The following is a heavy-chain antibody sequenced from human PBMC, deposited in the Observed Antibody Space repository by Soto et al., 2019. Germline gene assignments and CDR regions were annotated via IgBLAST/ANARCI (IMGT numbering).Heavy chain of an antibody. CDR1: GGSISSSNW. Sequence: ASGTLSLTCAVSGGSISSSNWWGWVRQPPGKGLEWIGEIYHSGSTNYNPSLKSRVTISVDKSKNQFSLKLSSVTAADTAVYYCARDYIAVAGTSGDYWGQGTLVTVS. CDR3: ARDYIAVAGTSGDY. D-gene: IGHD6-19*01. CDR2: IYHSGST. V-gene: IGHV4-4*02. J-gene: IGHJ4*02.